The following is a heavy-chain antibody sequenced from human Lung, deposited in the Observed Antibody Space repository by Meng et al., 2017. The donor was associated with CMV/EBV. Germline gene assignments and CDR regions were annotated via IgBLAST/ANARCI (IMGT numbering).Heavy chain of an antibody. CDR2: ISWNSGSI. Sequence: SLKTSCAASGFTLDDYPMHWVRQAPGKGLEWVSGISWNSGSIGYADSVKGRFTISRDNAKNSLYLQMNSLRAEDTALYYCAKCMGPLRWLAGGGGRDVWGQGTTVTVSS. CDR3: AKCMGPLRWLAGGGGRDV. V-gene: IGHV3-9*01. J-gene: IGHJ6*02. D-gene: IGHD3-10*01. CDR1: GFTLDDYP.